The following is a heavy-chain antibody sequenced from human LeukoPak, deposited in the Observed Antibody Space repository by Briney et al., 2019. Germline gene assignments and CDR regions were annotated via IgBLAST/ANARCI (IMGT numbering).Heavy chain of an antibody. Sequence: SETLSLTCTVSGGSISSYYWSWIRQPAGKGLEWIGRIYTSGSTNYNPSLKSRVTMSVDTSKNQFSLKLSSVTAADMAVYYCARDGEQLGPLPLSHYYYGMDVWGQGTTVTVSS. D-gene: IGHD6-6*01. V-gene: IGHV4-4*07. CDR3: ARDGEQLGPLPLSHYYYGMDV. J-gene: IGHJ6*02. CDR2: IYTSGST. CDR1: GGSISSYY.